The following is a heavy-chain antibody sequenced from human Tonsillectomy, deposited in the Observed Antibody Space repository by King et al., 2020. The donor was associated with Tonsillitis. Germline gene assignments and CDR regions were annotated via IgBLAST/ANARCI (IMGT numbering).Heavy chain of an antibody. J-gene: IGHJ4*02. CDR2: INPSGGST. V-gene: IGHV1-46*01. CDR3: ARDERSYGYAY. CDR1: GYTFTSYY. Sequence: QLQLVQSVAEVKKPGASVKVSCKASGYTFTSYYMHWVRQAPGQGLEWMGVINPSGGSTSCTQKFQGRVTMTRDTSTSTVYMELSSLRSEDTAVYYCARDERSYGYAYWGQGTLVTVSS. D-gene: IGHD5-18*01.